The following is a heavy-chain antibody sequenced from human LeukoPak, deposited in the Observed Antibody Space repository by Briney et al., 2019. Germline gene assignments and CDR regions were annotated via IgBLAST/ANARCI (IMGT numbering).Heavy chain of an antibody. D-gene: IGHD1-1*01. CDR1: GYTFTGYY. J-gene: IGHJ4*02. CDR2: INPNSGGT. CDR3: VKITSVTGGDC. Sequence: ASVKVSCKASGYTFTGYYLHWVRQAPGQGLEWMGWINPNSGGTDYAQKFQGRVTTTRDTSISTVCMELSSLRAEDTAVYYCVKITSVTGGDCWGQGTRLTVSS. V-gene: IGHV1-2*02.